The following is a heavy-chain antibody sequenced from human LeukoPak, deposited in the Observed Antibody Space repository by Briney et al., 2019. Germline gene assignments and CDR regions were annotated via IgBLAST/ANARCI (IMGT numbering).Heavy chain of an antibody. J-gene: IGHJ4*02. CDR2: ISWNSGSI. Sequence: PGKSLRLSCAASGFTFDDYAMHWVRQAPGKGLEWVSGISWNSGSIGYADSVKGRFTISRDNAKNSLYLQMNSLRAEDTAVYYCASGEDYDSSGYRYFDYWGQGTLVTVSS. D-gene: IGHD3-22*01. V-gene: IGHV3-9*01. CDR3: ASGEDYDSSGYRYFDY. CDR1: GFTFDDYA.